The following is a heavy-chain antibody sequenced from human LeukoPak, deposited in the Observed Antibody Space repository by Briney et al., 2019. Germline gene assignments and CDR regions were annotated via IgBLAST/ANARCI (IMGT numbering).Heavy chain of an antibody. CDR3: ARVSGLNNFDS. Sequence: SETLSLTCAVYGESFNDYYWTWIRQPPGKGLEWIGEINHSGRINYSPSLKSRVTMSIDASKKQFSLKLTSVTAADTSVYYCARVSGLNNFDSWGQGTLVTVSS. D-gene: IGHD1/OR15-1a*01. V-gene: IGHV4-34*01. CDR2: INHSGRI. CDR1: GESFNDYY. J-gene: IGHJ4*02.